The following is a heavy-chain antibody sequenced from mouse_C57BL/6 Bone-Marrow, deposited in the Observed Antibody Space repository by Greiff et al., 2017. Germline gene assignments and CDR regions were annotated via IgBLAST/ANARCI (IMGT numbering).Heavy chain of an antibody. V-gene: IGHV2-5*01. CDR3: AKNSGAGTAWFAY. CDR1: GFSLTSYG. J-gene: IGHJ3*01. CDR2: IWRGGST. Sequence: VQGVESGPGLVQPSQSLSITCTVSGFSLTSYGVHWVRQSPGKGLAWLGVIWRGGSTDYNAAFMSRLSITTDNSKSQVFFKMNSLQAYDTAIYSCAKNSGAGTAWFAYWGQGTLVTVAA. D-gene: IGHD4-1*01.